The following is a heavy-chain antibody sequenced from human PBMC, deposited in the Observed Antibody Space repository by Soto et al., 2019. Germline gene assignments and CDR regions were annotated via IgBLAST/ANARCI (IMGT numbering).Heavy chain of an antibody. J-gene: IGHJ4*02. Sequence: QLQLQESGSGLVKPSQTLSLTCAVSGGSISSGGYSWSWIRQPPGKGLEWIGYIYHSGSTYYNPSPKSRGTIAVDRSKNQFSLKLSSVTAADTAVYYCARASPTVTTLDYWGQGTLVTVSS. V-gene: IGHV4-30-2*01. D-gene: IGHD4-17*01. CDR1: GGSISSGGYS. CDR3: ARASPTVTTLDY. CDR2: IYHSGST.